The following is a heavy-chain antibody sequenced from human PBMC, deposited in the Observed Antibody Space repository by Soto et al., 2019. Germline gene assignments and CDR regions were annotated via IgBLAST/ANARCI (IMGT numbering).Heavy chain of an antibody. CDR2: INPSGGSP. CDR3: ARGFYDFGVP. D-gene: IGHD3-3*01. V-gene: IGHV1-46*01. J-gene: IGHJ5*02. Sequence: QVQLVQSGAEVKKPGASVKVSCKASGYSFTSHFMHWVRQAPGQGLEWMGIINPSGGSPTYAQKFHGRVTMTSDTSTSTVYMELSSLRSEDTAVYYCARGFYDFGVPWGQGTLVTVSS. CDR1: GYSFTSHF.